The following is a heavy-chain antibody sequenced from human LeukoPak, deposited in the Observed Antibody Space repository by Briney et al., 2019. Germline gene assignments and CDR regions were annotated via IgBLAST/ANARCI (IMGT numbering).Heavy chain of an antibody. CDR2: IYYSGST. D-gene: IGHD5-18*01. CDR1: GGSISSYY. Sequence: PSETLYLTCTVSGGSISSYYWSWIRQPPGKGLEWIGYIYYSGSTNYNPSFKSRVTISVDTSKNQFSLKLSSVTAADTAVYYCARKGAEVDTAMAGFDYWGQGTLVTVSS. V-gene: IGHV4-59*08. CDR3: ARKGAEVDTAMAGFDY. J-gene: IGHJ4*02.